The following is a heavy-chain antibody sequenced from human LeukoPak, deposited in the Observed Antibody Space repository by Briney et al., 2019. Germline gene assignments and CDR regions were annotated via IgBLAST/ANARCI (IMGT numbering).Heavy chain of an antibody. Sequence: ASVKVSCKASGYTFTSYGISWVRQAPGQGLEWMGWISAYNGNTNYAQKLQGRVTMTTDTSTSTAYMELRSLRSDDTAVYYCAREEVTMVQGVNIGYYYYYMDVWGKETTVTVSS. CDR2: ISAYNGNT. CDR1: GYTFTSYG. J-gene: IGHJ6*03. V-gene: IGHV1-18*01. D-gene: IGHD3-10*01. CDR3: AREEVTMVQGVNIGYYYYYMDV.